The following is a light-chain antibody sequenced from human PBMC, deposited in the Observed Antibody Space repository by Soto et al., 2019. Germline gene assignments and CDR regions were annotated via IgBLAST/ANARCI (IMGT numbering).Light chain of an antibody. CDR1: QSISSW. CDR2: DAS. CDR3: QHYNTYSTWT. J-gene: IGKJ1*01. Sequence: DIQMTQSPSTLSASVGDRVTITCRASQSISSWLSWYQQKPGKAPKLLIYDASSLQSGVPSRSSGSGSGTEFTLTISGLQPDDFATYYCQHYNTYSTWTFGQGTKVDIK. V-gene: IGKV1-5*01.